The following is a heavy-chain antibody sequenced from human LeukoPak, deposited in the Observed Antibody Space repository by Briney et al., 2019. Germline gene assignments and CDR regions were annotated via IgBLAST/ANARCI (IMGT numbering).Heavy chain of an antibody. Sequence: YPSQTLSLTCTVSGGSISSGSYYWSWIRQPAGKGLEWIGRIYTSGSTNYNPSLKSRVTISADTSKNQFSLNLTSVTAADTAVYYCARSGGTWSYNYWGQGTLVTVSS. J-gene: IGHJ4*02. CDR3: ARSGGTWSYNY. D-gene: IGHD1-26*01. CDR2: IYTSGST. CDR1: GGSISSGSYY. V-gene: IGHV4-61*02.